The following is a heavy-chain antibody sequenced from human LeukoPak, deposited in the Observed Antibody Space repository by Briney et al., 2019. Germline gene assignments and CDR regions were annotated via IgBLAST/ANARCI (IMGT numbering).Heavy chain of an antibody. CDR2: IYYSGST. J-gene: IGHJ4*02. CDR1: GGSISSSSYY. CDR3: ARVYYYASSGHSYYFDY. Sequence: SETLSLTCTVSGGSISSSSYYWGWIRQPPGKGLEWIGSIYYSGSTYYNPSLKSRVTISVDTSKNQFSLKLSSVTAADTAVYYCARVYYYASSGHSYYFDYWGQGTLVTVSS. V-gene: IGHV4-39*07. D-gene: IGHD3-22*01.